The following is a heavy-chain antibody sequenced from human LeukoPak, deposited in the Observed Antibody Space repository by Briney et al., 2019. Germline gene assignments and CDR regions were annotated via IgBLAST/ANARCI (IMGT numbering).Heavy chain of an antibody. CDR2: IRYDGSNK. D-gene: IGHD3-10*01. CDR1: GFSFSDYC. Sequence: GGSLRLSCAASGFSFSDYCMTWVRQAPGKGLEWVAFIRYDGSNKYYADSVKGRFTISRDNSKNTLYLQMNSLRAEDTAVYYCAREPLLWFGELSHYFDYWGQGTLVTVSS. CDR3: AREPLLWFGELSHYFDY. V-gene: IGHV3-30*02. J-gene: IGHJ4*02.